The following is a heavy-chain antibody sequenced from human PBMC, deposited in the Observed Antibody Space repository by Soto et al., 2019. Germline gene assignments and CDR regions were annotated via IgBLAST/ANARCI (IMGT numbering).Heavy chain of an antibody. CDR2: ISFDGNTK. Sequence: QVQLVESGGGVVQPGRSLRLSCVASGFSFSSYTMHWVRQAPGKGLEWVAAISFDGNTKYYADSVKDRFTISRDNPKNTLYVNTNNPRNVDTAGYYCGRDSRYGDGYNVGFAYWGQGTLVTVSS. J-gene: IGHJ4*02. V-gene: IGHV3-30*03. D-gene: IGHD6-25*01. CDR3: GRDSRYGDGYNVGFAY. CDR1: GFSFSSYT.